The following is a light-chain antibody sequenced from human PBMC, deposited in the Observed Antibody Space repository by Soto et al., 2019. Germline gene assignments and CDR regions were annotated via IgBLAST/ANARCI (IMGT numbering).Light chain of an antibody. V-gene: IGLV1-36*01. CDR2: YDD. CDR1: SSNIGNNP. Sequence: QSVLTQPPSVSEAPRQRVTISCSGSSSNIGNNPVNWYQQLPGKAPKLLIYYDDLLPSGVSDRFSGSKSGTSASLAISGLQSEDEADYSCAAWDDSLNGVVFGGGTKVTVL. CDR3: AAWDDSLNGVV. J-gene: IGLJ2*01.